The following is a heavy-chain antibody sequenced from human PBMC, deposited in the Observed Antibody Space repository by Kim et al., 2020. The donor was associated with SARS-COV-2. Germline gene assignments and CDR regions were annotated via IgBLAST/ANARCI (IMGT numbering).Heavy chain of an antibody. Sequence: KFQGRVTITRDTSASTAYMELSSLRSEDTAVYYCARDPRGSSWSRGGMDVWGQGTTVTVSS. J-gene: IGHJ6*02. V-gene: IGHV1-3*01. CDR3: ARDPRGSSWSRGGMDV. D-gene: IGHD6-13*01.